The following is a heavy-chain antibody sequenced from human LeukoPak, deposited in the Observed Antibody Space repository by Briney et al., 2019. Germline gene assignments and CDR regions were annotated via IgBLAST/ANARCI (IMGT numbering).Heavy chain of an antibody. CDR3: ARHGDHVFDV. CDR2: IKSGGSTV. J-gene: IGHJ3*01. Sequence: GGSLRLSCEASGFSFSAYYMTWIRQPPGKGLEWIAYIKSGGSTVYYADSVRGRFTISRDDSKNSLSLHMQSLRPDDTAVYYCARHGDHVFDVWGQGTMVTVSS. V-gene: IGHV3-11*04. D-gene: IGHD3-10*01. CDR1: GFSFSAYY.